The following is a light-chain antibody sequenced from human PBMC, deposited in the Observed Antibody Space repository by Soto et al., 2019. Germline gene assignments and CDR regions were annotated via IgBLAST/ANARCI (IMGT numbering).Light chain of an antibody. CDR2: GAS. CDR1: QDIGNS. V-gene: IGKV1-16*02. Sequence: DIQMTQSPSSLSASVGDRVTITCRASQDIGNSLAWLQQKPGKVPKSLIFGASSLQSGVPSKFSGSGSGTDFTLTITSLQPEDFATYYCLQYKFYPFTFGPGTNVEIK. CDR3: LQYKFYPFT. J-gene: IGKJ3*01.